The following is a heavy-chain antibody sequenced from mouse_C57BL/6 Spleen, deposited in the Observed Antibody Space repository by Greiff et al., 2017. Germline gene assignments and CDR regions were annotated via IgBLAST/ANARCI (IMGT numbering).Heavy chain of an antibody. Sequence: VQLQQSGPELVKPGASVKISCKASGYAFSSSWMNWVKQRPGKGLEWIGRIDPGDGDTNYNGKFKGEATLTADKSSSTAYMQLSSLTSEDSAVYFCARERNYGNYYYAMDYWGQGTSVTVSS. V-gene: IGHV1-82*01. D-gene: IGHD2-1*01. CDR2: IDPGDGDT. CDR1: GYAFSSSW. CDR3: ARERNYGNYYYAMDY. J-gene: IGHJ4*01.